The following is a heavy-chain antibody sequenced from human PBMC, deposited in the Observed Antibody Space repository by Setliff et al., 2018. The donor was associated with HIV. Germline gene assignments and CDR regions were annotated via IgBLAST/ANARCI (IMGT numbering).Heavy chain of an antibody. D-gene: IGHD3-22*01. CDR2: IYWNDDK. J-gene: IGHJ5*02. V-gene: IGHV2-5*01. CDR1: GFSLSTSGVG. CDR3: AHRSGDSSGREFDP. Sequence: SGPTLVNPTQTLTLTCTLSGFSLSTSGVGVGWIRQPPGKALEWLGIIYWNDDKRYSPSLKNRLTITKDTSKNQVVLTMTNMDPVDTATYYCAHRSGDSSGREFDPWGQGTLVTVSS.